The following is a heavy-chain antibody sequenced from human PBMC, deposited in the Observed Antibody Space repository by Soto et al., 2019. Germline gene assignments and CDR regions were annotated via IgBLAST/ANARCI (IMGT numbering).Heavy chain of an antibody. J-gene: IGHJ6*03. V-gene: IGHV1-69*04. CDR3: AREGPNVLRFVEWFGSHYYYYMDV. Sequence: SVKVSCKASGGTFSSYTISWVRQAPGQGLEWMGRIIPILGIANYAQKFQGRVTITADKSTSTAYMELSSLRSEDTAVYYCAREGPNVLRFVEWFGSHYYYYMDVWGKGTTVTVS. CDR2: IIPILGIA. CDR1: GGTFSSYT. D-gene: IGHD3-3*01.